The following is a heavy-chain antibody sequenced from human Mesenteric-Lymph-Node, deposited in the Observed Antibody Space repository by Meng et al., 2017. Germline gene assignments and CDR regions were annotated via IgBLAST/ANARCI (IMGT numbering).Heavy chain of an antibody. CDR3: ARGYRDY. Sequence: QVQLVESGGGVVQPGRSLRLSCAASGFTFSNYRLYWVRQAPGKGLEWVAVTLSDGKENYYADSVKGRFTISRDNSKNMMFLQMNSLRAEDTAVYYCARGYRDYWSQGTLVTVSS. J-gene: IGHJ4*02. CDR1: GFTFSNYR. CDR2: TLSDGKEN. D-gene: IGHD1-14*01. V-gene: IGHV3-30*03.